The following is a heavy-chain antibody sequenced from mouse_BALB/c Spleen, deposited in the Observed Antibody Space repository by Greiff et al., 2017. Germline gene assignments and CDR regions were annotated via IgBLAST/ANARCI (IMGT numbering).Heavy chain of an antibody. CDR2: IWSGGST. CDR1: GFSLTSYG. CDR3: ARNSLYGSKGGFAY. Sequence: QVQLQQSGPGLVQPSQSLSITCTVSGFSLTSYGVHWVRQSPGKGLEWLGVIWSGGSTDYNAAFISRLSISKDNSKSQVFFKMNSLQANDTAIYYCARNSLYGSKGGFAYWGQGTLVTVSA. D-gene: IGHD1-1*01. V-gene: IGHV2-2*02. J-gene: IGHJ3*01.